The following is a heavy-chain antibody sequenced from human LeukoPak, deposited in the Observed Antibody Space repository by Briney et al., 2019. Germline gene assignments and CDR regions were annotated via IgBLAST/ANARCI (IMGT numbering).Heavy chain of an antibody. CDR3: AKDSLRTVPKASFDS. D-gene: IGHD2-2*01. Sequence: GGSLRLSCAASEFSVGSNYMTWVRQASGKGLEWVSLIYSGGSTYYADSVKGRFTISRDNSKNTLYLQMNSLRAEDRAVYYCAKDSLRTVPKASFDSWGQGTLVTVSS. CDR1: EFSVGSNY. J-gene: IGHJ4*02. CDR2: IYSGGST. V-gene: IGHV3-66*01.